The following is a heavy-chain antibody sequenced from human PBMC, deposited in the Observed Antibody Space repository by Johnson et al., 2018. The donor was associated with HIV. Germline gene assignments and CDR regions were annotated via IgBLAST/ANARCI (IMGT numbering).Heavy chain of an antibody. J-gene: IGHJ3*02. CDR2: ISGSGGST. Sequence: VQLVESGGGLVQPGGSLRLSCAASGFTFSSYAMNWVRQAPGKGLEWVSVISGSGGSTYYADSAKGRFPIARDNSRNTLFLQMNILRVEDTAAYYCARGVKQQLSVVDAFGIWGQGTMVTVSS. CDR3: ARGVKQQLSVVDAFGI. D-gene: IGHD6-13*01. V-gene: IGHV3-23*04. CDR1: GFTFSSYA.